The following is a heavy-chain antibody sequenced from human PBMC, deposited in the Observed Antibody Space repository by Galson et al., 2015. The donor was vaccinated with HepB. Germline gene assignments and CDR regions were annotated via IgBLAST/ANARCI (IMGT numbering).Heavy chain of an antibody. J-gene: IGHJ3*01. CDR2: ISSFNNYI. Sequence: SLRLSCAASGFSFSAHTMTWVRQAPGKGLEWVSSISSFNNYIYYADSVKGRFTISRDKAKNSLYLQMNSLRAEDTAVYYCARDVVWDRASDVWGQGTMVAVSS. V-gene: IGHV3-21*06. CDR3: ARDVVWDRASDV. CDR1: GFSFSAHT. D-gene: IGHD3-16*01.